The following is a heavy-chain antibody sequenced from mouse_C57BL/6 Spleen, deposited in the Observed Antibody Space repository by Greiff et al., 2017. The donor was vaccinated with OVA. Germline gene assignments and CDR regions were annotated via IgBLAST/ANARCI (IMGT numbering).Heavy chain of an antibody. Sequence: EVQLQQSGAELVRPGASVKLSCTASGFNIKDDYMHWVKQRPEQGLEWIGWIDPENGDTEYASKFQGKATITADTSSNTAYLQLSSLTSEDTAVYYCTTFHWDYDYWGQGTTLTVSS. V-gene: IGHV14-4*01. CDR1: GFNIKDDY. CDR3: TTFHWDYDY. J-gene: IGHJ2*01. D-gene: IGHD4-1*01. CDR2: IDPENGDT.